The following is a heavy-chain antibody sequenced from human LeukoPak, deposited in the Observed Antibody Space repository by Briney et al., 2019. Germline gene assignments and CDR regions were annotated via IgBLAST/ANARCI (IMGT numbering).Heavy chain of an antibody. CDR1: GDSISGYY. Sequence: SETLSLTCTVSGDSISGYYWSRIRQPPGKGLEWIGYIYYSGSTNYNPSLKSRVTISVDTSKNQFSLKLSSVTAADTAVYYCARQHSDFWSLDYWGQGTLVTVSS. J-gene: IGHJ4*02. CDR3: ARQHSDFWSLDY. D-gene: IGHD3-3*01. CDR2: IYYSGST. V-gene: IGHV4-59*08.